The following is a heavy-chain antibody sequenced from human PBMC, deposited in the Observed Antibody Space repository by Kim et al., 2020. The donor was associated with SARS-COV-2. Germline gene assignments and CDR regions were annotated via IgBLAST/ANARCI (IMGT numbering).Heavy chain of an antibody. CDR2: T. Sequence: TNDNPSLKSRVTISVDTSKNQFSLKLSSVTAADTAVYYCARSTPYYGMDVWGQGTTVTVSS. J-gene: IGHJ6*02. CDR3: ARSTPYYGMDV. V-gene: IGHV4-4*09.